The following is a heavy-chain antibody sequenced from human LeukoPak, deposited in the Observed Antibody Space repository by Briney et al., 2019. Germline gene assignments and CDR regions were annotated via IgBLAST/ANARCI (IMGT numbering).Heavy chain of an antibody. CDR1: GFAYTTYW. J-gene: IGHJ4*02. CDR3: ARGGRYSEC. V-gene: IGHV3-7*03. CDR2: IKQDGSEK. Sequence: GGSLRLSCAASGFAYTTYWMSWVRQAPGKGLEWVANIKQDGSEKHYVDSVQGRFTISRDNAKNSLYPQMNSLRAEDTAVYYCARGGRYSECWGQGTLVTVSS.